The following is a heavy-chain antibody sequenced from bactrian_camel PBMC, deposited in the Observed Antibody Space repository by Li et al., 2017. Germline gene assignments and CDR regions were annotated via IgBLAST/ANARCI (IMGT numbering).Heavy chain of an antibody. CDR2: IYARGGNT. Sequence: VQLVESGGGSVQPGETLRLSCVASGYTLPMNMGWFRQAPGKEREGVACIYARGGNTYYADSVKGRFTMSRDNSKNMVYLEMNSLEPADTALYYCAKGDKWYYGGPYNWGQGTQVTV. CDR3: AKGDKWYYGGPYN. V-gene: IGHV3S40*01. J-gene: IGHJ4*01. D-gene: IGHD1*01. CDR1: GYTLPMN.